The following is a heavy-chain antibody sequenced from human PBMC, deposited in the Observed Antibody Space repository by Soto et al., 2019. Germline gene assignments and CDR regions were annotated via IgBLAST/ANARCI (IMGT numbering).Heavy chain of an antibody. V-gene: IGHV5-51*01. CDR1: GYTFINYW. J-gene: IGHJ6*02. Sequence: PGESLKISCKGSGYTFINYWIGWVRQMPVKGLEWMGTIYPGDSDTAYSPSFQGQVTISADESTSTAYLQWRSLKASDTAVYYCARVYDSSGYYYGKSYFYGMDDWGQGTTVTVSS. CDR3: ARVYDSSGYYYGKSYFYGMDD. CDR2: IYPGDSDT. D-gene: IGHD3-22*01.